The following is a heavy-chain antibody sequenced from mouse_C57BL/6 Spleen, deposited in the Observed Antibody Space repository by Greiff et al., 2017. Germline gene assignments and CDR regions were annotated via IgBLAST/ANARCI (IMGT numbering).Heavy chain of an antibody. Sequence: EVHLVESGGGLVQPGGSLSLSCAASGFTFTDYYMSWVRQPPGKALEWLGFIRNKANGYTTEYSASVKGRFTISRDNSQSILYLQMNALRAEDGATYYCARCPYYYGSPWYFDGWGTGATVTVSS. J-gene: IGHJ1*03. CDR1: GFTFTDYY. CDR3: ARCPYYYGSPWYFDG. D-gene: IGHD1-1*01. V-gene: IGHV7-3*01. CDR2: IRNKANGYTT.